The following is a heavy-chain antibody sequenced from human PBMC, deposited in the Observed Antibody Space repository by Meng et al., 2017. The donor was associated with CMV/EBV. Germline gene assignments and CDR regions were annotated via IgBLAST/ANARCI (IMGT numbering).Heavy chain of an antibody. V-gene: IGHV3-30*02. J-gene: IGHJ4*02. CDR1: GFTLSNYD. CDR2: IRHDGSNK. Sequence: GESLKISCAASGFTLSNYDMHWVRQAPGKGLEWVTFIRHDGSNKYYADSVKGRFTISRDNAKNSLYLQMNSLRAEDTAVYYCARGPLRPYSSSSGSGYFDYWGQGTLVTVSS. D-gene: IGHD6-6*01. CDR3: ARGPLRPYSSSSGSGYFDY.